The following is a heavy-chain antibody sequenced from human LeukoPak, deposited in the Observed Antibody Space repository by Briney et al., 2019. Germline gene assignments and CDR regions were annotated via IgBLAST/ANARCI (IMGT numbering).Heavy chain of an antibody. V-gene: IGHV1-8*01. D-gene: IGHD3-22*01. CDR1: GYTFTSYD. CDR3: ARGRGLTYYYDSSGYYYAY. CDR2: MSPNSGNT. J-gene: IGHJ4*02. Sequence: ASVTVSCKASGYTFTSYDINWVRQATGQGLEWMGWMSPNSGNTGYAQKFQGRVTMTRNTSIGTAYMELSSLRSEDTAVYYCARGRGLTYYYDSSGYYYAYWGQGTLVTVSS.